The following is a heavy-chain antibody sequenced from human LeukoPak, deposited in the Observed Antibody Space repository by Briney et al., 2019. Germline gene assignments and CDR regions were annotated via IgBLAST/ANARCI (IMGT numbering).Heavy chain of an antibody. J-gene: IGHJ4*02. V-gene: IGHV1-69*04. CDR3: ASALTGLSSDY. CDR1: GGSFSSSV. D-gene: IGHD3-9*01. Sequence: SVKVSCKASGGSFSSSVITWVRQAPGQGLEWMGRIIPVLGVSNFAQKSQGRVTITADKSTNTAHMELSRLESGDTAVYYCASALTGLSSDYWGQGTLVTVSS. CDR2: IIPVLGVS.